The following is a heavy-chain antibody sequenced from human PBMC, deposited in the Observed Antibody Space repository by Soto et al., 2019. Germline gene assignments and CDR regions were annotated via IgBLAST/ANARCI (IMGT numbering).Heavy chain of an antibody. D-gene: IGHD6-13*01. V-gene: IGHV3-9*01. CDR3: AKDMRGGSSSSRYYYGMDV. J-gene: IGHJ6*02. CDR2: ISWNSGTI. CDR1: GFTFSSYA. Sequence: PGGSLRLSCAASGFTFSSYAMSWVRQAPGKGLEWVSGISWNSGTIVYADSVKGRFTISRDNAKNSLYLQMNSLRGEDTALYYCAKDMRGGSSSSRYYYGMDVWGQGTTVTVSS.